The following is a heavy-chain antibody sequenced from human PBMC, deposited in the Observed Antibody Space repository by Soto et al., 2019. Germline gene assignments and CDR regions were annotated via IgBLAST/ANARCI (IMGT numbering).Heavy chain of an antibody. Sequence: SETLSLTCTVSGGSISSNNYHWGWIRQPPGKGLDWIGTIYYIRTTYYKPSLKSRVTISVDTSKNQFSLKLISVTAADTAVYYCARLLTAAVHTDYWGQGTLVTVSS. J-gene: IGHJ4*02. CDR3: ARLLTAAVHTDY. CDR2: IYYIRTT. CDR1: GGSISSNNYH. V-gene: IGHV4-39*01. D-gene: IGHD6-13*01.